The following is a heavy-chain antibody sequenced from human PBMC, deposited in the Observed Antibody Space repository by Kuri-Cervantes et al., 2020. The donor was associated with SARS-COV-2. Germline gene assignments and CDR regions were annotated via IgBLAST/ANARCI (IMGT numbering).Heavy chain of an antibody. J-gene: IGHJ2*01. V-gene: IGHV3-30*03. CDR2: ISYEGSNK. D-gene: IGHD4-17*01. CDR3: ARGYSDYGDRYFDL. CDR1: GFTFSSYA. Sequence: GESLKISCAASGFTFSSYAMHWVRQAPGKGLEWVAVISYEGSNKYYADSVKGRFTISRDNSKNTLYLQMNSLRAEDTAVYYCARGYSDYGDRYFDLWGRGTLVTVSS.